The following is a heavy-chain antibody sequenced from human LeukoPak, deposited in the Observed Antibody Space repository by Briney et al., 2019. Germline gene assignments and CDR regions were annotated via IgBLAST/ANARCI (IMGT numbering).Heavy chain of an antibody. V-gene: IGHV1-8*01. CDR3: ARLSQTPDYYSNGGYYYLGY. CDR1: RYTFTSSD. Sequence: ASVKVSCKASRYTFTSSDINWVREAAGQGLEWMGWMNPNTGRTGFAQKFQGRLTMTRDTSISTGYMELSSLRSEDTAVYYCARLSQTPDYYSNGGYYYLGYWGQGTPVTVSS. J-gene: IGHJ4*02. D-gene: IGHD3-22*01. CDR2: MNPNTGRT.